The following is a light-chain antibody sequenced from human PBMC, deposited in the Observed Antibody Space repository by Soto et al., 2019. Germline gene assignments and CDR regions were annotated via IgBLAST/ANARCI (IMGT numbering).Light chain of an antibody. CDR1: QSVSRN. Sequence: IVMTQSPATVSVSPEERVTLSCRASQSVSRNLAWYQQKPGQTPRLLIYGASTRAIGIPARFSGSGSETEFTLTISTLQSEDFAVYYYQDYNNWPWTFGQGTKVDIK. CDR3: QDYNNWPWT. V-gene: IGKV3-15*01. CDR2: GAS. J-gene: IGKJ1*01.